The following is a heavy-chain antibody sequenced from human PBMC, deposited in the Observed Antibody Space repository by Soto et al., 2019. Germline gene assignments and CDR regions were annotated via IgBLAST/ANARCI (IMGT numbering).Heavy chain of an antibody. CDR3: ARLGSTMIVVATDYYFDY. CDR1: GGSISSSSYY. CDR2: IYYSGST. Sequence: LSLTCTVSGGSISSSSYYWGWIRQPPGKGLEWIGSIYYSGSTYYNPSLKSRVTISVDTSKNQFSLKLSSVTAADTAVYYCARLGSTMIVVATDYYFDYWGQGTLVTVSS. V-gene: IGHV4-39*01. J-gene: IGHJ4*02. D-gene: IGHD3-22*01.